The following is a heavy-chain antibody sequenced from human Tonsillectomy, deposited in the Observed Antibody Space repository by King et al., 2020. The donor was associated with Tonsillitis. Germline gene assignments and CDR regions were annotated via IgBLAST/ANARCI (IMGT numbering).Heavy chain of an antibody. CDR3: ASLGEYCISTSCSPLFDY. D-gene: IGHD2-2*01. Sequence: QLVQSGGGVVQPGGSLRLYCAASGFTFSSYGMHWVRQAPGKGLEWVAFIRYDGSNKYYADSVKGRFTISRDNSKNTLYLQMNSLRAEDTAVYYCASLGEYCISTSCSPLFDYWGQGTLVTVAS. CDR1: GFTFSSYG. J-gene: IGHJ4*02. CDR2: IRYDGSNK. V-gene: IGHV3-30*02.